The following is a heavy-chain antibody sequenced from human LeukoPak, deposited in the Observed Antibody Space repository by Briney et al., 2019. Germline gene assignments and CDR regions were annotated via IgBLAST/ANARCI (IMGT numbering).Heavy chain of an antibody. Sequence: GGSLRLSCAASGFTFSTLDMSWVRQAPGKGLEWVSSISASGGRTYYADSVKGRFTISRDNTRDTLYQQMNSLRAEDTAVYYCAKDSSVLVAADDYWGQGTLVTVSS. V-gene: IGHV3-23*01. CDR3: AKDSSVLVAADDY. D-gene: IGHD2-8*02. CDR1: GFTFSTLD. CDR2: ISASGGRT. J-gene: IGHJ4*02.